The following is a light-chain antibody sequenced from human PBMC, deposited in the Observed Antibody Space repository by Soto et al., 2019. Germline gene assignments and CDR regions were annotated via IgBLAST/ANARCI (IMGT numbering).Light chain of an antibody. V-gene: IGKV1-5*01. J-gene: IGKJ1*01. CDR2: DAS. CDR1: QRISSW. Sequence: DIQMTQSPSTLSASVGDRVTITCRASQRISSWLAWYQQKPGKAPELLIYDASSFEGGIPSRFSGSGSGTEFTLTISSLQPDDFATYYCQQERAFGQGTKVEIK. CDR3: QQERA.